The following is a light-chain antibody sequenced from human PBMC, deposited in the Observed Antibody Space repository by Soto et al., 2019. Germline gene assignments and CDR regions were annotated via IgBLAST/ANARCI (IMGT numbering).Light chain of an antibody. J-gene: IGKJ2*01. V-gene: IGKV1-33*01. Sequence: DIQLTQSPSSLSASVGDRVTITCQASQDIVKSLNWYQQKPGSAPNLLIYDASNLQTGVPSRFSGSGSGTDFTFTISSLQPEDFATYYCQQFVNLPYTFGQGTKLEIK. CDR1: QDIVKS. CDR2: DAS. CDR3: QQFVNLPYT.